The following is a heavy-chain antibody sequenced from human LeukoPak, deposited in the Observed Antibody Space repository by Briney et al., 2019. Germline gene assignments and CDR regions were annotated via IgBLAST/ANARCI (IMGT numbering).Heavy chain of an antibody. CDR1: TFTFSNYG. Sequence: PWVSLRLSSAASTFTFSNYGMLWLRQAPGKGLEWWTFIRYDGSNKYYANSVKGRFNLYSDNSKNTLYLQMSSLRAEDTAVYYCAKLSRLAAPHWGQGNLVTVSS. CDR2: IRYDGSNK. D-gene: IGHD6-13*01. J-gene: IGHJ4*02. CDR3: AKLSRLAAPH. V-gene: IGHV3-30*02.